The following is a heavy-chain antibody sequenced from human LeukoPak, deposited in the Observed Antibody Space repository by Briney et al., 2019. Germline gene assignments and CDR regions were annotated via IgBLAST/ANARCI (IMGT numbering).Heavy chain of an antibody. J-gene: IGHJ4*02. Sequence: SETLSLTCTVSGGSISSYYWSWIRQPAGKGLEWIGRIYTSGSTDYNPSLKSRVTMSVDTSKNRLSLNLNSVTAADTAVYYCARGSTGNFDYWGQGTLVTVSS. CDR2: IYTSGST. CDR3: ARGSTGNFDY. D-gene: IGHD7-27*01. V-gene: IGHV4-4*07. CDR1: GGSISSYY.